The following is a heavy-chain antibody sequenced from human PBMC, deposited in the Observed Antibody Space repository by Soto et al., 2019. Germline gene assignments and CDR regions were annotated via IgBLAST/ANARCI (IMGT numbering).Heavy chain of an antibody. CDR1: GFTFSSYA. V-gene: IGHV3-30-3*01. D-gene: IGHD4-17*01. CDR2: ISYDGSNK. Sequence: QVQLVESGGGVVQPGRSLRLSCAASGFTFSSYAMHWVRQAPGKGLEWVAVISYDGSNKYYADSVKGRFTISRDNSQNTLYLQMNSLRAEDTAVYYCARNYGDECNWYFDLWGRGTLVTVSS. CDR3: ARNYGDECNWYFDL. J-gene: IGHJ2*01.